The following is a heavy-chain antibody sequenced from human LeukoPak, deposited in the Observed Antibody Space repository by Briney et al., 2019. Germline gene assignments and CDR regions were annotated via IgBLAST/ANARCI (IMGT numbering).Heavy chain of an antibody. Sequence: GGSLRLSCAASGFTFSSYAMHWVRQAPGKGLEWVAVISYDGSNKYYADSVKGRFTISRDNSKNILYLQMNSLRAEDTAIYYCARCTTASSGWCNWLDPWGQGTLVTVSS. J-gene: IGHJ5*02. D-gene: IGHD3-22*01. CDR2: ISYDGSNK. CDR1: GFTFSSYA. CDR3: ARCTTASSGWCNWLDP. V-gene: IGHV3-30*04.